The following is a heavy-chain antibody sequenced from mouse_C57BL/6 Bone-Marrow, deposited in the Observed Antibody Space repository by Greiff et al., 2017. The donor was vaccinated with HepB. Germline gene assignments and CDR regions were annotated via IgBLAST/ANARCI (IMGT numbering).Heavy chain of an antibody. D-gene: IGHD2-2*01. Sequence: DVQLQESGGGLVQPGGSLKLSCAASGFTFSDYGMAWVRQAPRKGPEWVAFISNLAYSIYYADTVTGRFTISRENAKNTLYLEMSSLRSEDTAMYYCARHGVTLYYYAMDYWGQGTSVTVSS. CDR3: ARHGVTLYYYAMDY. V-gene: IGHV5-15*01. CDR1: GFTFSDYG. J-gene: IGHJ4*01. CDR2: ISNLAYSI.